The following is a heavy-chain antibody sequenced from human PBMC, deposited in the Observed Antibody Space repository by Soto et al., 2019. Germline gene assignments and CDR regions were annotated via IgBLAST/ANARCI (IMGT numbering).Heavy chain of an antibody. D-gene: IGHD2-15*01. Sequence: QFQLVQSGAAVKKPGSSVKVSCKASGGTFSSYSISWVRQAPGQGLEWMGRIIPILGLANYAQKLQGRVTITSHKSTSIVYMDLSSLRSEDTVVYYCPSPMNCSGGSCYFSYFDYWGQGTLVIVSS. CDR1: GGTFSSYS. CDR2: IIPILGLA. J-gene: IGHJ4*02. V-gene: IGHV1-69*02. CDR3: PSPMNCSGGSCYFSYFDY.